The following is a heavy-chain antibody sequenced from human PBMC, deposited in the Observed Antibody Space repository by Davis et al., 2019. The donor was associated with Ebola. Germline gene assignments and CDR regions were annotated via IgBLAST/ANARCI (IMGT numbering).Heavy chain of an antibody. CDR3: ARTVGGIVGASDY. Sequence: PSETLSLTCTVSGGSISSYYWSWIRQPPGKGLEWIGYIYYSGSTNYNPSLKSRVTISVDTSKNQFSLKLSSVTAADTAVYYCARTVGGIVGASDYWGQGTLVTVSS. D-gene: IGHD1-26*01. J-gene: IGHJ4*02. V-gene: IGHV4-59*08. CDR2: IYYSGST. CDR1: GGSISSYY.